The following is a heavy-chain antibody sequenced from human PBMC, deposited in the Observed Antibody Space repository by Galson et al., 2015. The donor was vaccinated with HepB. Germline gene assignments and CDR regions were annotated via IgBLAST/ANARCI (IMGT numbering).Heavy chain of an antibody. J-gene: IGHJ2*01. V-gene: IGHV4-59*01. Sequence: LSLTCTVSGDSISSYYWSWIRQPPGKGLEWIGFIYYSGSTNYNPSLKSRVTMSVDTSKNQFSLKLSSVTAADTAVYYCARGAFSYFGLWGRGTLVTVSS. CDR3: ARGAFSYFGL. CDR1: GDSISSYY. CDR2: IYYSGST.